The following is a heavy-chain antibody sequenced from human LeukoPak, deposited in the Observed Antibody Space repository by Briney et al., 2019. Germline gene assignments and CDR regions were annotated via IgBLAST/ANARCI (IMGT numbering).Heavy chain of an antibody. D-gene: IGHD3/OR15-3a*01. CDR2: IYTSGST. CDR1: GGSISSGSYY. Sequence: SETLSLTCTVSGGSISSGSYYWSWIRQPAGKGLEWIGRIYTSGSTNYNPSLESRVTISVDTSKNQFSLKLSSVTAADTAVYYCARDPKRGLEPVYWGQGTLVTVSS. CDR3: ARDPKRGLEPVY. J-gene: IGHJ4*02. V-gene: IGHV4-61*02.